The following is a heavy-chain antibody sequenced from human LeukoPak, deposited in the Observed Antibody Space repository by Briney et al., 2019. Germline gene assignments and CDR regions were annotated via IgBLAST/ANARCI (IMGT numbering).Heavy chain of an antibody. V-gene: IGHV4-34*01. CDR2: INHSGST. D-gene: IGHD3-10*01. Sequence: SETLSLTCAVYGGSFSGYCWSWIRQPPGKGLEWIGEINHSGSTNYNPSLKSRVTISVDTSKNQFSLKLSSVTAADTAVYYCARGLPDYGSGSYFFYWGQGTLVTVSS. CDR1: GGSFSGYC. J-gene: IGHJ4*02. CDR3: ARGLPDYGSGSYFFY.